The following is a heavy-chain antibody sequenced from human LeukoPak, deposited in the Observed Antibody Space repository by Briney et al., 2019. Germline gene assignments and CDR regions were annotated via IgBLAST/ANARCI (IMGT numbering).Heavy chain of an antibody. V-gene: IGHV3-74*01. D-gene: IGHD3-22*01. CDR2: IKSDGST. Sequence: GGSLRLSCAASGFTFSSYWMHWVRQAPGKGLVWVSRIKSDGSTRYADSVKGRFTISRDNAKNTLSLQMNSLRAEDTGVYYCARAPSEIGGYYPEYFRHWGQGTLVTVSP. CDR3: ARAPSEIGGYYPEYFRH. CDR1: GFTFSSYW. J-gene: IGHJ1*01.